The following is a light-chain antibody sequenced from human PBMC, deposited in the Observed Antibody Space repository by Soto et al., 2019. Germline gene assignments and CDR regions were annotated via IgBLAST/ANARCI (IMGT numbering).Light chain of an antibody. V-gene: IGKV1-5*01. J-gene: IGKJ4*01. Sequence: DSQMTQSASTLSASGLNVVLVSCRPSQSISSWLAWYQQKPGKAPKLLIYDASSLESGVPSRFSGSGSGTEFTLTISSLQPDDFATYYCQQYTSYSPLTFGGGTKVDIK. CDR3: QQYTSYSPLT. CDR2: DAS. CDR1: QSISSW.